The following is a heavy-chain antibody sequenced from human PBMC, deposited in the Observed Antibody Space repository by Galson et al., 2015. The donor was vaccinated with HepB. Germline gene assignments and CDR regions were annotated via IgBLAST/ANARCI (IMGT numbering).Heavy chain of an antibody. CDR2: ISAYNGST. D-gene: IGHD3-3*01. CDR3: AKDRTVAIFGEDRGRFYWFDS. Sequence: SVKVSCKASGYSFTSYGIGWVRQAPGQGLEWMGWISAYNGSTKFAPKLQGRLTMTTDTSTTTAYMELRSLRSDDAAVYYCAKDRTVAIFGEDRGRFYWFDSWGQGTLVTVSS. J-gene: IGHJ5*01. V-gene: IGHV1-18*01. CDR1: GYSFTSYG.